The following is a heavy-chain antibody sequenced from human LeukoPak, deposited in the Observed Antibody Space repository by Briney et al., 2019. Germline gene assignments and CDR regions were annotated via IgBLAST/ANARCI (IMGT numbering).Heavy chain of an antibody. CDR2: IIPILGIA. J-gene: IGHJ3*02. CDR3: ASDRYYYDSSGYPYAFDT. D-gene: IGHD3-22*01. Sequence: GASVRVSCMASGGTFSSYAISWVRQAPGQGPEWMGRIIPILGIANYAQKFQGRVTITADKSTSTAYMELSSLRSEDTAVYYCASDRYYYDSSGYPYAFDTWGQGTMVTVSS. V-gene: IGHV1-69*10. CDR1: GGTFSSYA.